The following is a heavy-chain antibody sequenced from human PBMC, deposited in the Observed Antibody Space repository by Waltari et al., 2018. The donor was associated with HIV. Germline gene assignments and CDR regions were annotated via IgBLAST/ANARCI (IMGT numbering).Heavy chain of an antibody. CDR2: IWSDGYNK. D-gene: IGHD3-16*01. CDR3: VKERGPFNGFDI. CDR1: GVPFSSHG. V-gene: IGHV3-33*06. J-gene: IGHJ3*02. Sequence: QVSLMESGGGVVQQGGSLKLSCAALGVPFSSHGMHWVRQVPGKGLEWVAVIWSDGYNKFYADSVRGRFTFSRDNSKYTLSLQMNSLRAEDTALYYCVKERGPFNGFDIWGQGTMVTVSS.